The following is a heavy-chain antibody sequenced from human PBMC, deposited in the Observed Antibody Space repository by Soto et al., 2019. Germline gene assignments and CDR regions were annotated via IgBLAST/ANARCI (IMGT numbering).Heavy chain of an antibody. CDR1: GGSISSGGYY. CDR3: ARAAGRTSTYYYDSSGYSYFDY. CDR2: IYYSGST. J-gene: IGHJ4*02. Sequence: PSETLSLTCTVSGGSISSGGYYWSWIRQHPGKGLEWIGYIYYSGSTYYNPSLKSRVTISVDTSKNQFSLKLSSVTAADTAVYYCARAAGRTSTYYYDSSGYSYFDYWGQGTLVTVSS. V-gene: IGHV4-31*03. D-gene: IGHD3-22*01.